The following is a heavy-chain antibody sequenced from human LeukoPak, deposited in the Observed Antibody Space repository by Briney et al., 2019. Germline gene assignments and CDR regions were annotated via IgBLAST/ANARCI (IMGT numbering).Heavy chain of an antibody. V-gene: IGHV3-15*04. CDR1: GFTFSSYA. J-gene: IGHJ4*02. CDR2: IASKTDGGTT. CDR3: TTGIRGD. Sequence: GGSLRLSCAASGFTFSSYAMSWVRQAPGKGLEWVGRIASKTDGGTTDYAAAVKGRFTISRDDSKNTLFLQMNSLKTEDTAVYYCTTGIRGDCGQGTLVTVSS.